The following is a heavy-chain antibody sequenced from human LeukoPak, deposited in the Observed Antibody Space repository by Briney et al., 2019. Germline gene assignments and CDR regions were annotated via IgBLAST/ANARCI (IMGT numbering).Heavy chain of an antibody. CDR1: GGAISSYY. CDR2: IYYSGST. D-gene: IGHD6-13*01. CDR3: ARGYSSSWYVDY. Sequence: SETLSLTCTVSGGAISSYYWSWIRQPPGKGLEWIGYIYYSGSTNYNPSLNSRVTISVDTSKNQFSLKLTSVTAADTAVYYCARGYSSSWYVDYWGQGALVTVSS. V-gene: IGHV4-59*01. J-gene: IGHJ4*02.